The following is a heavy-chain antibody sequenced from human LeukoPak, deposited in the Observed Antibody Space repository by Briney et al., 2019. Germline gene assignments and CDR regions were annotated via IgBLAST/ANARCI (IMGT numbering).Heavy chain of an antibody. V-gene: IGHV3-23*01. D-gene: IGHD4-11*01. CDR1: GFTFSSYA. CDR3: ASKGRELDY. J-gene: IGHJ4*02. Sequence: PGGSLRLSCAASGFTFSSYAMSWVRQAPGKGLEWVSAIIGRGGSTYYADSVQGRFTISRDNSKNTLYLQMNSLRAEDTAVYYCASKGRELDYWGQGTLVTVSS. CDR2: IIGRGGST.